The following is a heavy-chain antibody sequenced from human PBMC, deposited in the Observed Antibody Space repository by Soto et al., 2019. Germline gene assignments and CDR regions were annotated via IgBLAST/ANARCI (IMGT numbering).Heavy chain of an antibody. J-gene: IGHJ6*02. D-gene: IGHD3-10*01. Sequence: PSETLSLTCTVSRGSIGSYYWGWIRQPPGKGLEWIGFIYYGGSTNYNPSLKSRVTISVDRSRHQFSLEPTSVTAADTAVYYCARGGDGTIRMVREVIITGDYYVMDVWGQGTTVTVS. CDR3: ARGGDGTIRMVREVIITGDYYVMDV. CDR2: IYYGGST. CDR1: RGSIGSYY. V-gene: IGHV4-59*01.